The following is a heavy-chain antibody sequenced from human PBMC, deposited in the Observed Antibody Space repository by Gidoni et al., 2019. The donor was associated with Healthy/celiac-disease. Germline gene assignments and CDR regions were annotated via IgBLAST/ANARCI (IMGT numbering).Heavy chain of an antibody. Sequence: QLQLQESGPGLVKPSETLSLTCTVSGGSISSSSYYWGWIRQPPGKGLEWIGSIYYSGSTYYNPSLKSRVTISVDTSKNQFSLKLSSVTAADTAVYYCARHDGWQTGGWFDPWGQGTLVTVSS. CDR1: GGSISSSSYY. D-gene: IGHD6-19*01. V-gene: IGHV4-39*01. CDR2: IYYSGST. CDR3: ARHDGWQTGGWFDP. J-gene: IGHJ5*02.